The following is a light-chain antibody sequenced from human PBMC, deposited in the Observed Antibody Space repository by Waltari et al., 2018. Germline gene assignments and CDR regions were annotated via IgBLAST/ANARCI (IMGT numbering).Light chain of an antibody. CDR2: DVS. J-gene: IGLJ1*01. CDR3: SSYTSSSTRV. Sequence: QSALTQPASVSGSPGQSITISCTGTSSDVGGYNYVSWYQQHPGKAPKLMIYDVSNRPSGVSKRFSGSKSGNTASLTISGLQAEDVADYYCSSYTSSSTRVFGTGTKVTVL. V-gene: IGLV2-14*01. CDR1: SSDVGGYNY.